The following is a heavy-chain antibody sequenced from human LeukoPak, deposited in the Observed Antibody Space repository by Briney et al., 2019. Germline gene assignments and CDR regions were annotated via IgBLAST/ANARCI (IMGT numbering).Heavy chain of an antibody. CDR1: GFSVSSSC. D-gene: IGHD3-3*01. CDR3: ARAVDFWSGYPQPNWFDP. CDR2: INSGGNT. J-gene: IGHJ5*02. Sequence: PGGSLRLSCAASGFSVSSSCMNWVRQAPGKGLEWVSIINSGGNTYYADYVKGRFTISRDNTKNTLYLQMNNLRAEDTAIYYCARAVDFWSGYPQPNWFDPWGQGTLVTVSS. V-gene: IGHV3-53*01.